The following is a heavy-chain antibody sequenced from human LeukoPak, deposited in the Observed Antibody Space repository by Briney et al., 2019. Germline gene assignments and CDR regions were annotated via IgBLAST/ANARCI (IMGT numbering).Heavy chain of an antibody. CDR3: ARERYSSSYYFDY. CDR1: GFSFNNYG. CDR2: IWYDGSNK. D-gene: IGHD6-6*01. V-gene: IGHV3-33*08. Sequence: GGSLRLSCAASGFSFNNYGMQWVRQAPGKGLEWVAVIWYDGSNKYYADSVKGRFTISRDNSKNTLYLQMNSLRAEDTAVYYCARERYSSSYYFDYWGQGTLVTVSS. J-gene: IGHJ4*02.